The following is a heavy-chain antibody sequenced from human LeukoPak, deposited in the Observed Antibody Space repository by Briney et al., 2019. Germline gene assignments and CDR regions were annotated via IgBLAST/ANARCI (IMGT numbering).Heavy chain of an antibody. D-gene: IGHD6-13*01. CDR1: GGSVSRGDYY. V-gene: IGHV4-30-4*08. CDR3: ARARRFAAAGTTAFDI. CDR2: IYYSGNT. Sequence: SQTLSLTCTVSGGSVSRGDYYWNWIRQPPGKGLEWIGYIYYSGNTYYNPSLKSRLTISVDTSKNQFSLQLTSVTAADTAVYYCARARRFAAAGTTAFDIWGQGTMVTVSS. J-gene: IGHJ3*02.